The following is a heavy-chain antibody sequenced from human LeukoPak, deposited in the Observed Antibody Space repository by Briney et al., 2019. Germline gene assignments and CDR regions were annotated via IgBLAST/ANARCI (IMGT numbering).Heavy chain of an antibody. CDR1: GFTFSSYA. CDR2: ISGSGGST. Sequence: GGSLRLSCAASGFTFSSYAMSWVRQAPGKGLEWVSAISGSGGSTYYADSVKGRFTISRDNSKNTLYLQMNSLRAEDTAVYYCAKDSTTTVTFYSRGNQIDYRGQGTLVTVSS. V-gene: IGHV3-23*01. J-gene: IGHJ4*02. D-gene: IGHD4-17*01. CDR3: AKDSTTTVTFYSRGNQIDY.